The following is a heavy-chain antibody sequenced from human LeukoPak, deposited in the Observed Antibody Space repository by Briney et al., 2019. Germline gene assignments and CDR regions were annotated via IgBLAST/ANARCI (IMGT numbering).Heavy chain of an antibody. D-gene: IGHD5-24*01. J-gene: IGHJ4*02. CDR2: IYTSGGT. CDR1: GGSINSYY. Sequence: SETLSLTCSVSGGSINSYYWSWIRQPAGKGLEWIGRIYTSGGTNYNPSLKSRVTMSVDTSKNQFSLRLSSVTAADTAVYYCAREKLLDGVADWGQGTLVTVSS. V-gene: IGHV4-4*07. CDR3: AREKLLDGVAD.